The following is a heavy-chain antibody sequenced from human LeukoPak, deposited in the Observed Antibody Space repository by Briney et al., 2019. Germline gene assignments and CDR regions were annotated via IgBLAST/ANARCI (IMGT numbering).Heavy chain of an antibody. V-gene: IGHV3-30*02. CDR3: ASHPATTVTTFDY. CDR1: GFTFSSYG. Sequence: GGSLRLSCAASGFTFSSYGVHWVRQAPGKGLEWVAFIRYDGSNKYYADSVKGRFTIFRDNSKNTLYLQMNSLRAEDTAVYYCASHPATTVTTFDYWGQGTLVTVSS. J-gene: IGHJ4*02. CDR2: IRYDGSNK. D-gene: IGHD4-17*01.